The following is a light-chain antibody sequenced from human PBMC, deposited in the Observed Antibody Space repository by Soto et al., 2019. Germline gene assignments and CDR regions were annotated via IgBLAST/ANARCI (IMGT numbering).Light chain of an antibody. CDR1: QDISNY. CDR3: QQVKSFLPLT. J-gene: IGKJ4*01. V-gene: IGKV1-16*01. CDR2: AAS. Sequence: DIQMTQSPSSLSASVGDRVTITCQASQDISNYLNWYQQKPGKAPKVLIYAASTLESGIPSRFSGSGSGTDFTLTISSLQAEDFATYYCQQVKSFLPLTFGGGTKVEIK.